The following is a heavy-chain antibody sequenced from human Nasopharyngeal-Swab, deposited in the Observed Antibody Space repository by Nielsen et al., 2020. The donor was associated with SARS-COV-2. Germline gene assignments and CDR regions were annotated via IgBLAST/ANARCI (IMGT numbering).Heavy chain of an antibody. D-gene: IGHD6-13*01. J-gene: IGHJ5*02. CDR1: GFTFNQYY. Sequence: ASVKVSCKASGFTFNQYYMHWVRQAPGQGLEWMGVITPSGGATNYARKFRGRVTMTRDPSTSTVYLDLSSLKSEDTAVYFCASEPGGMAAPGKHFDPWGQGTLVTVSS. CDR2: ITPSGGAT. V-gene: IGHV1-46*02. CDR3: ASEPGGMAAPGKHFDP.